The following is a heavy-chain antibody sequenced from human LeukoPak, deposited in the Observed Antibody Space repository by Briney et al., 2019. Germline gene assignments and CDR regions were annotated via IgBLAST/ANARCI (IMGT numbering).Heavy chain of an antibody. CDR3: ALYSSGWYVGRSYYYYGMDV. CDR1: GGTFSSYA. D-gene: IGHD6-19*01. J-gene: IGHJ6*02. CDR2: IIPIFGTA. Sequence: ASVKVSCKASGGTFSSYAISWVRQAPGQGLEWMGGIIPIFGTANYAQKLQGRVTITADESTSTAYMELSSLRSEDTAVYYCALYSSGWYVGRSYYYYGMDVWGQGTTVTVSS. V-gene: IGHV1-69*13.